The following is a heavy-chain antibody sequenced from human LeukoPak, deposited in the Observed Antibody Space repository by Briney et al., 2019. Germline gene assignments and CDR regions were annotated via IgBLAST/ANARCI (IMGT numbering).Heavy chain of an antibody. V-gene: IGHV4-30-2*01. CDR1: GGSISSGGYY. CDR3: ARGRDGDAFDI. D-gene: IGHD2-21*02. CDR2: IYHSGST. J-gene: IGHJ3*02. Sequence: SQTLSLTCTVSGGSISSGGYYWSWIRQPPGKGLEWIGYIYHSGSTYYNPSLKSRVTISVDRSKNQFSLKLSSVTAADTAVYYCARGRDGDAFDIWGQGTMVTVSS.